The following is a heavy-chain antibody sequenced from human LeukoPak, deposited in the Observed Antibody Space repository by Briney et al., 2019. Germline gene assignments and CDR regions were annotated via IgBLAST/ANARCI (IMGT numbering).Heavy chain of an antibody. CDR2: ISAYNGNT. CDR3: AKRGLYCGGDCYSDDAFDI. V-gene: IGHV1-18*01. CDR1: GYTFTTYG. J-gene: IGHJ3*02. D-gene: IGHD2-21*01. Sequence: ASVKVSXKASGYTFTTYGISWVRQAPGQGLEWMGWISAYNGNTNYAQNLQGRVTMTTDTSTTTAYMELRSLRSDDTAVYYCAKRGLYCGGDCYSDDAFDIWGQGTMVTVSS.